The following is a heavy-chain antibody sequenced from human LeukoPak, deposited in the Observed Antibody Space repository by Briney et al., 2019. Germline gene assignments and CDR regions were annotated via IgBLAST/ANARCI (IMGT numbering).Heavy chain of an antibody. D-gene: IGHD6-19*01. J-gene: IGHJ6*02. CDR3: AKEKYNSGRYYYYGMDV. V-gene: IGHV3-9*01. Sequence: PGGSLRLSCAASGFTFDDYAMHWVRQAPGKGLEWVSGISWNSGSIGYADSVKGRFTISRDNAKNSLYLQMNSLRAEDTALYYCAKEKYNSGRYYYYGMDVWGQGTTVTVSS. CDR2: ISWNSGSI. CDR1: GFTFDDYA.